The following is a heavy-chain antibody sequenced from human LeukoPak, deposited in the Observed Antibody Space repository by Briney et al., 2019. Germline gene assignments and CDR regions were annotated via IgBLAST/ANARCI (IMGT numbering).Heavy chain of an antibody. CDR1: GFTFSSYE. CDR3: AREYCSSTSCYPMDY. Sequence: GGSLRLSCAASGFTFSSYEMNWVRQALGKGLEWVSYISSSGSTIYYADSVKGRFTISRDNAKNSLYLQMNSLRAEDTAVYYCAREYCSSTSCYPMDYWGQGTLVTVSS. J-gene: IGHJ4*02. D-gene: IGHD2-2*01. CDR2: ISSSGSTI. V-gene: IGHV3-48*03.